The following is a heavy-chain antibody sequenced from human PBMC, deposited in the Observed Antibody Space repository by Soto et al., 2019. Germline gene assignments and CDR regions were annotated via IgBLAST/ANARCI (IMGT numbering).Heavy chain of an antibody. CDR2: TNTYSGHA. Sequence: GASVKVSCKASGYTFTTYGIAWVRQAPGQGLEWVGWTNTYSGHANYAQKLQGRVTVTTDTSTSTAYMEVGSLRSDDTAVYYCARVYNYGSGSYLTPGSSWFDFWGQGTQVTVSS. J-gene: IGHJ4*02. CDR3: ARVYNYGSGSYLTPGSSWFDF. D-gene: IGHD3-10*01. V-gene: IGHV1-18*01. CDR1: GYTFTTYG.